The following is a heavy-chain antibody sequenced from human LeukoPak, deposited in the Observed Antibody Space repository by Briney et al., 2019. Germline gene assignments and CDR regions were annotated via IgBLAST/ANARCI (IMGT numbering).Heavy chain of an antibody. CDR3: ARDLEDSSSLALGGVDY. D-gene: IGHD6-13*01. CDR2: ISYDGSNI. J-gene: IGHJ4*02. V-gene: IGHV3-30*04. CDR1: GFTFSSYA. Sequence: GGSLRLSCAASGFTFSSYAMHWVRQAPGKGLEWVAIISYDGSNIYYADSVRGRFTISRDNSKNTLYLQMSSLRLEDTAVYYCARDLEDSSSLALGGVDYWGQGTLVTVSS.